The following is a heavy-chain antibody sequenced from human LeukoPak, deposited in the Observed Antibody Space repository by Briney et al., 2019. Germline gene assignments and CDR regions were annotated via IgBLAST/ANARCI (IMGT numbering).Heavy chain of an antibody. Sequence: GGSLRLSCAASGFSFSSYAMHWVRQAPGKGMEWVAVISYVGNKVYYTESVKGRFTISRDNSENTLYLQMNSLRTEDTAMYYCARRPGITGTTSSGYNWFDPWGQGTLVTVSS. CDR1: GFSFSSYA. CDR2: ISYVGNKV. J-gene: IGHJ5*02. CDR3: ARRPGITGTTSSGYNWFDP. D-gene: IGHD1-20*01. V-gene: IGHV3-30*04.